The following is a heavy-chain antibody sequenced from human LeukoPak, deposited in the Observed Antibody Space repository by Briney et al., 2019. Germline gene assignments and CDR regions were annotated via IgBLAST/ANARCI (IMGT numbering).Heavy chain of an antibody. V-gene: IGHV3-23*01. CDR1: GFTFSSYA. J-gene: IGHJ4*02. CDR3: AKLSPQQWLVRGVYFGG. CDR2: ISGSGGST. D-gene: IGHD6-19*01. Sequence: GGSLRLSCAASGFTFSSYAMSWVRQAPGKGLEWVSAISGSGGSTYYADSVKGRFTISRDNSKNTLYLQMNSLRAEDTAVYYCAKLSPQQWLVRGVYFGGWGQGALVTVS.